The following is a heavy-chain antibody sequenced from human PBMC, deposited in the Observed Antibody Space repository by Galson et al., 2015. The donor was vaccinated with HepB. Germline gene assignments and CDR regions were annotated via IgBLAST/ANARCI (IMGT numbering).Heavy chain of an antibody. V-gene: IGHV3-30-3*01. CDR3: ARTRIAVAGIGDY. Sequence: RVSCAASGFTFTSYNMHWVRQAPGKGLQWVAVISYDCSNKYYADSVKGRFTITRNNSKTTLYLKMISLRAEDTAVYYCARTRIAVAGIGDYWGQGTLVTVSS. CDR2: ISYDCSNK. D-gene: IGHD6-13*01. CDR1: GFTFTSYN. J-gene: IGHJ4*02.